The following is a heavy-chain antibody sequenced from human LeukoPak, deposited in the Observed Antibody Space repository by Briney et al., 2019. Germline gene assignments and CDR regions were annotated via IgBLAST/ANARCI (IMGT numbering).Heavy chain of an antibody. J-gene: IGHJ4*02. D-gene: IGHD3-3*01. CDR2: INPNSGGT. V-gene: IGHV1-2*02. CDR1: GGTFSNSS. Sequence: ASVKVSCKASGGTFSNSSISWVRQAPGQGLEWMGWINPNSGGTNYAQKFQGRVTITRDTSISTAYMELSRLRSDDTAVYYCARGMDYDLNDYWGQGTLVTVSS. CDR3: ARGMDYDLNDY.